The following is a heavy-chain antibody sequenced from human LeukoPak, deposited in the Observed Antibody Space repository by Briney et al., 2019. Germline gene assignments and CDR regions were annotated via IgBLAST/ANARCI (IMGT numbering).Heavy chain of an antibody. J-gene: IGHJ4*02. Sequence: ASVKVSCKASGYTFTGYYIHWVRQAPGQGLEWMGWINPNSGGTNYVQKFQGRITMTRDTSISTVYMELSGLRSDDTAVYYCAKGRQWLVQGYFDYWGQGTLVTVSS. CDR2: INPNSGGT. CDR3: AKGRQWLVQGYFDY. V-gene: IGHV1-2*02. D-gene: IGHD6-19*01. CDR1: GYTFTGYY.